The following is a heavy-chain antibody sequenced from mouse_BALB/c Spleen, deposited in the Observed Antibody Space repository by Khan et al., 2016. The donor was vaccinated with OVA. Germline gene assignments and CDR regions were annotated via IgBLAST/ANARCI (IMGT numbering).Heavy chain of an antibody. CDR1: GYTFTNYG. J-gene: IGHJ1*01. V-gene: IGHV9-3-1*01. CDR3: AREGGSATWYIDV. CDR2: INTYTGEP. D-gene: IGHD1-2*01. Sequence: QIQLVQSGPELKKPGETVKISCKASGYTFTNYGMNWVKQAPGKGLKWMGWINTYTGEPTYADDFKGRFAFSLETSASTAYLQINNLKNEDTATDFCAREGGSATWYIDVWGAGTTVTVSS.